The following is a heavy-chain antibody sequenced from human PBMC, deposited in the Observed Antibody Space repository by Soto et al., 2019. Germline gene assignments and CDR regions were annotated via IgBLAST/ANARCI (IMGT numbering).Heavy chain of an antibody. D-gene: IGHD2-8*01. CDR1: GYTFTSYA. V-gene: IGHV1-18*01. CDR3: AKNGQPPYYYYGMDV. CDR2: ISGYNGDT. Sequence: ASVKVSCEASGYTFTSYAVHWVRQAPGQGLEWMGWISGYNGDTNYAQKFQGRVTMTIDTSTLTTYMELRSLTSDDTAVYYCAKNGQPPYYYYGMDVWGQGTTVTVSS. J-gene: IGHJ6*02.